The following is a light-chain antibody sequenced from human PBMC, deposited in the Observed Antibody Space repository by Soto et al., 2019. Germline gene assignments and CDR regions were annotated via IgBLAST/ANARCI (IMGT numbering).Light chain of an antibody. CDR3: QSYDASNRGVV. Sequence: NFMLTQPHSVSESPGKTVIISCTGSSGNIASNYVQWYQQRPGSAPTTVIYDDYQRSSGVPARFSGSIDSASNSASLTISGLETEDEADYYCQSYDASNRGVVFGGGTKLTVL. CDR1: SGNIASNY. V-gene: IGLV6-57*02. CDR2: DDY. J-gene: IGLJ2*01.